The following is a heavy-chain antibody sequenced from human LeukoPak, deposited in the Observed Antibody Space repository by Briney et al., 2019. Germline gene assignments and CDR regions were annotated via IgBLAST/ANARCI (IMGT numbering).Heavy chain of an antibody. CDR3: ASESNYLDY. CDR2: IYSGGST. Sequence: ETLSLTCTVSGGSMSSYYWSWIRQPPGKGLEWVSVIYSGGSTYYADSVKGRFTISRDNSKNTLYLQMNSLRAEDTAVYYCASESNYLDYWGQGTLVTVSS. CDR1: GGSMSSYY. J-gene: IGHJ4*02. V-gene: IGHV3-66*01.